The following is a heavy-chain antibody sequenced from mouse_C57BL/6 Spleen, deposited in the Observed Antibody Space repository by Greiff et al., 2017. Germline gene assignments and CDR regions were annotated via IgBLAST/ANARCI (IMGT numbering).Heavy chain of an antibody. J-gene: IGHJ3*01. CDR1: GYTFTSYW. Sequence: VQLQQSGAELVRPGSSVKLSCKASGYTFTSYWMDWVKQRPGQGLEWIGNIYPSDSETHYNQKFKDKATLTVDKSSSTAYMQLSSLTSEDSAVYYCARGIPYYYGSSPFAYWGQGTLVTVSA. CDR2: IYPSDSET. D-gene: IGHD1-1*01. CDR3: ARGIPYYYGSSPFAY. V-gene: IGHV1-61*01.